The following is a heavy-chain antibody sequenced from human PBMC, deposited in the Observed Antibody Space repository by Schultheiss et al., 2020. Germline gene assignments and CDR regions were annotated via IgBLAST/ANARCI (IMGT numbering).Heavy chain of an antibody. D-gene: IGHD2-2*01. Sequence: ASVKVSCKASGYTFTAHYVHWVRQAPGQGLEWMGRVHPSSGDTNYAQKFQGRVTMTRDTSISTAYMDLSSLRSDDTAVYYCARAVLSTFNRFDPWGQGTLVTVSS. CDR2: VHPSSGDT. J-gene: IGHJ5*02. V-gene: IGHV1-2*06. CDR3: ARAVLSTFNRFDP. CDR1: GYTFTAHY.